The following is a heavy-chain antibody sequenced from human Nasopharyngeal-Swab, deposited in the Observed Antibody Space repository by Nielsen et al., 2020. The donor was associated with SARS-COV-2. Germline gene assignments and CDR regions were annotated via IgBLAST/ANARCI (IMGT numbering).Heavy chain of an antibody. CDR3: AKDSYAIGHRSGVDY. J-gene: IGHJ4*02. V-gene: IGHV3-9*01. D-gene: IGHD2-8*01. CDR1: GFIFDDYA. CDR2: ISWNSGSI. Sequence: GGSLRLSCAASGFIFDDYAMHWVRQAPGKGLEWVSGISWNSGSIGYADSVKGRFTISRDNAKNSLYLQMNSLRAEDTALYYCAKDSYAIGHRSGVDYWGQGTLVTVSS.